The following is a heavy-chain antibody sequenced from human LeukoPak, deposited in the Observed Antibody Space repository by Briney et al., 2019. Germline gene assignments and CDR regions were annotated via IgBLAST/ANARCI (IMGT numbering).Heavy chain of an antibody. CDR3: ASLGKISSSSFY. J-gene: IGHJ4*02. D-gene: IGHD6-6*01. CDR1: GFTFSDYY. V-gene: IGHV3-11*01. CDR2: ISSSGSTI. Sequence: GGSLRLSCAACGFTFSDYYMSWIRQAPGKGLEWVSYISSSGSTIYYADSVKGRFTISRDNAKNSLYLQMNSLRAEDTAVYYCASLGKISSSSFYWGQGTLVTVSS.